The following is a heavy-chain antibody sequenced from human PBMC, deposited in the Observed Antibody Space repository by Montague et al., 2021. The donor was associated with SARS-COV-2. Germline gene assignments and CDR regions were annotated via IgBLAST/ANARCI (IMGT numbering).Heavy chain of an antibody. J-gene: IGHJ3*01. V-gene: IGHV4-34*01. Sequence: SETLSLTCAVYGAPFSGDYWSWIRQSQGKGLEWIGEITHTGTINYNPSLESRVAISEDTSNNQFSLKMKSVTAADTAIYYCARGRHGLPSRFPLPVGVAFDLWGQGTTVTVSS. D-gene: IGHD5-24*01. CDR2: ITHTGTI. CDR1: GAPFSGDY. CDR3: ARGRHGLPSRFPLPVGVAFDL.